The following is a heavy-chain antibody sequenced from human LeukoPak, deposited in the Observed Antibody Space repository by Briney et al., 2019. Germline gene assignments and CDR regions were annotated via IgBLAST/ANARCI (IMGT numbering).Heavy chain of an antibody. CDR2: ISDIGSI. J-gene: IGHJ3*02. Sequence: PSETLSLTCTVSGGSISSYYWSWIRQPPGKGLEWIAYISDIGSINYNPSLKSRVTISLDTSKNQFSLKLSSVTAADTAVYYCARRFRPNYYDSSGYWWVLDAFDIWGQGTMVTVSS. CDR1: GGSISSYY. CDR3: ARRFRPNYYDSSGYWWVLDAFDI. V-gene: IGHV4-59*01. D-gene: IGHD3-22*01.